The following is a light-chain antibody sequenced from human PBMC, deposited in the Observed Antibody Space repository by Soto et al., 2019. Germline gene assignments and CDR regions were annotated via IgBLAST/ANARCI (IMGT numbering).Light chain of an antibody. V-gene: IGKV1-39*01. CDR3: QQSYMDPIT. Sequence: IQLTQSPSSLSASVGDRVTITCRASQGISYYLAWYQQKPGKAPNLLIYDASRLQSGVPSRFSGSGGGTDFTLSISSVQPEDFATYFCQQSYMDPITFGQGTRLEI. CDR1: QGISYY. J-gene: IGKJ5*01. CDR2: DAS.